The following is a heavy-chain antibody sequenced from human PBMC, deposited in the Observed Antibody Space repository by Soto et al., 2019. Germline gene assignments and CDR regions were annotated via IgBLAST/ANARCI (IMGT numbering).Heavy chain of an antibody. J-gene: IGHJ5*02. CDR2: IYHSGST. Sequence: SETLSLTCAVSGGSISSGGYSWSWIRQPPGKGLEWIGYIYHSGSTYYNPSLKSRVTISVDRSKNQFSLKLSSVTAADTAVYYCARAPPIGIYDFGFDPWGQGTLVTVSS. CDR1: GGSISSGGYS. V-gene: IGHV4-30-2*01. CDR3: ARAPPIGIYDFGFDP. D-gene: IGHD3-3*01.